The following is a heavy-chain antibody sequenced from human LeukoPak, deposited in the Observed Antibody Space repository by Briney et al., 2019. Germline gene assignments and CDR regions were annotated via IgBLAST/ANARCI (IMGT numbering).Heavy chain of an antibody. J-gene: IGHJ4*02. CDR1: GYSISSGYY. CDR2: IYTSGST. D-gene: IGHD1-26*01. V-gene: IGHV4-38-2*02. Sequence: SETLSLTCTVSGYSISSGYYWGWIRQPPGKGLEYIGRIYTSGSTSYNPSLKSRVTISVDTSKNQLSLKLSSVTAAETAVYYCTRSPRLGRYGYGPWELPVSYFDYWGQGTLVTVSS. CDR3: TRSPRLGRYGYGPWELPVSYFDY.